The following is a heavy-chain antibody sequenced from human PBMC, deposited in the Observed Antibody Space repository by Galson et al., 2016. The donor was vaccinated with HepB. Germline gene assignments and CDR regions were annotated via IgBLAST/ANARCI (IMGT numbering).Heavy chain of an antibody. J-gene: IGHJ4*02. V-gene: IGHV4-61*02. CDR2: IYTSGNT. D-gene: IGHD2-21*02. Sequence: TLSLTCTVSGGSISSGTYYWSWIRQRGKGLEWIGRIYTSGNTNYNPSLKRRVTISVDASKNQFSLKLSSVTAADTAVYFCARGGAYYYHWGQGTLVTVSS. CDR3: ARGGAYYYH. CDR1: GGSISSGTYY.